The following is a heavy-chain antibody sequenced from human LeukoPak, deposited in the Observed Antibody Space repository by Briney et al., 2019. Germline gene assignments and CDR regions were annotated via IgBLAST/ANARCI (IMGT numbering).Heavy chain of an antibody. CDR2: ISSSSSTI. V-gene: IGHV3-48*04. J-gene: IGHJ4*02. D-gene: IGHD3-22*01. CDR1: GFTFSSYS. Sequence: PGGSLRLSCAASGFTFSSYSMNWVRQAPGKGLEWVSYISSSSSTIYYADSVKGRFTISRDNAKNSLYLQMNSLRAEDTAVYYCARDRIRDSSGSPPDYWGQGTLVTVSS. CDR3: ARDRIRDSSGSPPDY.